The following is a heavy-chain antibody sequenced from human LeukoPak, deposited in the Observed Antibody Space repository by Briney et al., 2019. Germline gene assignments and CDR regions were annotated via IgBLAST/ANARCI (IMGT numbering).Heavy chain of an antibody. Sequence: ASVKVSCEASGYTFTSYDINWVRQATGQGLEWMGWMNPNSGNTGYAQKFQGRVTMTRNTSISTAYMELSSLRSEDTAVYYCARGPYYYDSSGSEADYWGQGTLVTVSS. CDR2: MNPNSGNT. CDR3: ARGPYYYDSSGSEADY. CDR1: GYTFTSYD. J-gene: IGHJ4*02. D-gene: IGHD3-22*01. V-gene: IGHV1-8*01.